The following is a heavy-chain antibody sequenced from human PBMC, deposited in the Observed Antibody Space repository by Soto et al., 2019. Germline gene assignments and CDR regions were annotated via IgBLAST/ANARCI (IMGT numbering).Heavy chain of an antibody. CDR1: GFTFNTYS. J-gene: IGHJ5*02. CDR3: ARDNGLAGSFDP. Sequence: PVGSLRLSCAASGFTFNTYSMNWVRQAPGKGPEWISYITSSSTTIYYADSVKGRFTISRDNAKNSLYLQMNSLRDEDTAVYYCARDNGLAGSFDPWGQGTLVTVSS. CDR2: ITSSSTTI. V-gene: IGHV3-48*02. D-gene: IGHD6-13*01.